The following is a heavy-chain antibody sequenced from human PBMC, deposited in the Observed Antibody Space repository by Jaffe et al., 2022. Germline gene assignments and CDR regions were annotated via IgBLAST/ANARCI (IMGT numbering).Heavy chain of an antibody. CDR2: IYHSGST. D-gene: IGHD3-16*02. J-gene: IGHJ3*02. V-gene: IGHV4-4*02. Sequence: QVQLQESGPGLVKPSGTLSLTCAVSGGSISSSNWWSWVRQPPGKGLEWIGEIYHSGSTNYNPSLKSRVTISVDKSKNQFSLKLSSVTAADTAVYYCARDPDDYIWGSYRYPNDAFDIWGQGTMVTVSS. CDR1: GGSISSSNW. CDR3: ARDPDDYIWGSYRYPNDAFDI.